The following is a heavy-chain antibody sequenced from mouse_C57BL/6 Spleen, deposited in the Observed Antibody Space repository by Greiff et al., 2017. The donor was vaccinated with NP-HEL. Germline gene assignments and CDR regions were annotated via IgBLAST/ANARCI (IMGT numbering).Heavy chain of an antibody. CDR2: ISSGGDYI. J-gene: IGHJ2*01. D-gene: IGHD4-1*01. CDR3: TRHRANCDRRAPFDY. V-gene: IGHV5-9-1*02. CDR1: GFTFSSYA. Sequence: EVKLVESGEGLVKPGGSLKLSCAASGFTFSSYAMSWVRQTPEKRLEWVAYISSGGDYIYYADTVKGRFTISRDTARHTLYMQMSSLKSEDTAMYYCTRHRANCDRRAPFDYWGQGTTLTVSS.